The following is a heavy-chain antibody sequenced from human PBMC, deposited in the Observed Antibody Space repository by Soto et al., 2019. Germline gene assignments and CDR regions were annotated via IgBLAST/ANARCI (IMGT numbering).Heavy chain of an antibody. J-gene: IGHJ5*02. CDR3: ARWGYSYGYEFDP. V-gene: IGHV3-43*01. CDR1: GFTFDEYS. Sequence: SLRLSCVVSGFTFDEYSMYWVRQPPGKGLEWISLLTWDGGTTYYADSVKGRFTISRDSGKGSLFLQMDSLRTEDTALYYCARWGYSYGYEFDPWGQGTLVTVSS. D-gene: IGHD5-18*01. CDR2: LTWDGGTT.